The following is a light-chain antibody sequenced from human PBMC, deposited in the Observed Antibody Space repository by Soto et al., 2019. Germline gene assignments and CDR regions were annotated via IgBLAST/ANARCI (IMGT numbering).Light chain of an antibody. Sequence: DTQMTQSPSTLPASVGDRITITCRASQSINNWLAWYQQKPGQAPKLLISDASTLESGVPSRFSGSGSGTEFTLTISSLQPDDFATYSCQQYHHYPWTFGQGTKVETK. J-gene: IGKJ1*01. CDR1: QSINNW. V-gene: IGKV1-5*01. CDR3: QQYHHYPWT. CDR2: DAS.